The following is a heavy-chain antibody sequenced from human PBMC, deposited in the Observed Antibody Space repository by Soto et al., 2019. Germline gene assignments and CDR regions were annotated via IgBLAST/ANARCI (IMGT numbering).Heavy chain of an antibody. CDR2: ISAYNGNT. CDR1: GYTFTSYG. V-gene: IGHV1-18*01. Sequence: QVQLVQSGAEVKKPGASVKVSCKASGYTFTSYGISWVRQAPGQGLEWMGWISAYNGNTNYAQKLHGRDTMNTDTSTSTDYIELRILRADDTAVYYCARHRGVARFLPDYWGQGTLVTVSS. CDR3: ARHRGVARFLPDY. J-gene: IGHJ4*02. D-gene: IGHD3-3*01.